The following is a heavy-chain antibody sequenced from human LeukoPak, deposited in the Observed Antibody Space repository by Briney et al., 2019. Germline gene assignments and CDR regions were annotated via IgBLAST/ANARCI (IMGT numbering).Heavy chain of an antibody. V-gene: IGHV3-66*01. Sequence: GGSLRLSCAASGFTVNSDYMNWVRQAPGKGLEWVSVIYTGGGSYYADAVKGRFTISRDSSKNTLHLQMNSLRAEDTAVYYCARSDYPTGFFDLWGRGTLVTVSS. D-gene: IGHD1-26*01. CDR3: ARSDYPTGFFDL. CDR2: IYTGGGS. J-gene: IGHJ2*01. CDR1: GFTVNSDY.